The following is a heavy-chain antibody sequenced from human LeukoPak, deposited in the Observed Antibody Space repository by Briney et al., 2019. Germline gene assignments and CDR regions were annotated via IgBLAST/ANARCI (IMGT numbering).Heavy chain of an antibody. CDR1: GFTFSSYS. D-gene: IGHD3-10*01. V-gene: IGHV3-48*04. CDR2: IRSSSSTI. Sequence: GGSLRLSCTASGFTFSSYSMNWVRQAPGKGLEWISYIRSSSSTIYYADSMKGRFTISRDNAKNSLYLQMNSLRAEDTAVYYCARHPYYYGSGSYFEYFQHWGQGTLVTVSS. CDR3: ARHPYYYGSGSYFEYFQH. J-gene: IGHJ1*01.